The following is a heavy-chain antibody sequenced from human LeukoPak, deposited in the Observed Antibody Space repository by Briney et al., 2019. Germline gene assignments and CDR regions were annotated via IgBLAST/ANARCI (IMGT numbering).Heavy chain of an antibody. V-gene: IGHV3-48*02. CDR2: ISSSSSTI. Sequence: PGGSLRLSCAASGFTFSSYAMSWVRQAPGKGLEWVSYISSSSSTIYYADSVKGRFTISRDNAKNSLYLQMNSLRDEDTAVYYCARALPTVIVATINYMDVWGKGTTVTASS. J-gene: IGHJ6*03. D-gene: IGHD5-12*01. CDR3: ARALPTVIVATINYMDV. CDR1: GFTFSSYA.